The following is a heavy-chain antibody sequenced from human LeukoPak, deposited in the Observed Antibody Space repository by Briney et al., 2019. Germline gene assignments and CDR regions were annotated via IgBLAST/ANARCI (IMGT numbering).Heavy chain of an antibody. V-gene: IGHV1-69*13. Sequence: GASVKVSCKASGGTFISYAISWVRQAPGQGLEWMGGIIPIFGTANYAQKFQGRVTITADESTSTAYMELSSLRSEDTAVYYCARDASYYDSSGYRNTNFDYWGQGTLVTVSS. CDR1: GGTFISYA. CDR3: ARDASYYDSSGYRNTNFDY. D-gene: IGHD3-22*01. J-gene: IGHJ4*02. CDR2: IIPIFGTA.